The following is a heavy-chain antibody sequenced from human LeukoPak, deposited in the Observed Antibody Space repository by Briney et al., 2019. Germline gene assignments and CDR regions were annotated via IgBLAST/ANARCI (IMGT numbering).Heavy chain of an antibody. J-gene: IGHJ6*03. CDR3: ATGHGSGTLRDRYYYMDV. CDR1: GYSINSIYY. V-gene: IGHV4-59*01. Sequence: PSETLSLTCTVSGYSINSIYYWGWIRQPPGKGLEWIGYIHYSGSTNYNPSLKSRVTISVDTSKKQFSLRLSSVTAVDTAVYYCATGHGSGTLRDRYYYMDVWGKGTTVTVSS. CDR2: IHYSGST. D-gene: IGHD3-10*01.